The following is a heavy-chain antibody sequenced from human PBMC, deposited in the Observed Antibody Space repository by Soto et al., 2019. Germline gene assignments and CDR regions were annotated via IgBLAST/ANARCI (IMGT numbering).Heavy chain of an antibody. D-gene: IGHD6-25*01. J-gene: IGHJ5*02. CDR1: GGSISSGDYY. V-gene: IGHV4-30-4*01. CDR3: ARDIQQRGSRWFDP. Sequence: SETLSLTCTVSGGSISSGDYYWSWIRQPPGKGLEWIGYIYYSGSTYYNPSLKSRVTISVDTSKNQFSLKLSSVTAADTAVYYCARDIQQRGSRWFDPWSQVTPGTVSS. CDR2: IYYSGST.